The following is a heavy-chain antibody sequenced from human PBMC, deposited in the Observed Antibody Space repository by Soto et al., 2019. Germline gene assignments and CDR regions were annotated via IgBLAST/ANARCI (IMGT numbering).Heavy chain of an antibody. D-gene: IGHD3-22*01. CDR3: ARANYYFAASGPNWFDP. CDR1: GFTFSNYG. J-gene: IGHJ5*02. V-gene: IGHV3-33*01. Sequence: QVQLVQSGGGVVQPGRSLRLSCAASGFTFSNYGMHWVRQAPGKGLEWVAVIWYDGSNKYYADSVKGRFTISRDNSKNTLYLQTNSLRVEDTAVYYCARANYYFAASGPNWFDPWGQGTLVTVSS. CDR2: IWYDGSNK.